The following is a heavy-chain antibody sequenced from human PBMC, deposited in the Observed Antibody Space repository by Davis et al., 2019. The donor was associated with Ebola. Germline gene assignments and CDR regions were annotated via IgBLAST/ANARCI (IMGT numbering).Heavy chain of an antibody. CDR3: ARDEGYCSSTGCLFYDYYYIDV. CDR2: INSDGSST. D-gene: IGHD2-2*01. J-gene: IGHJ6*03. CDR1: GFTFSSYA. Sequence: GESLKISCAASGFTFSSYAMSWVRQAPGKGLVWVSRINSDGSSTTYADSVKGRFTISRDNAKNTLYLQMNSLRVEDTAVYYCARDEGYCSSTGCLFYDYYYIDVWGKGTTVTVSS. V-gene: IGHV3-74*01.